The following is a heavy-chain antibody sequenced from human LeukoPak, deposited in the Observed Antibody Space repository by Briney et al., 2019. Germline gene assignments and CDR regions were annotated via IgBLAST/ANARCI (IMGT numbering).Heavy chain of an antibody. J-gene: IGHJ6*02. D-gene: IGHD1-26*01. CDR2: IYCSGST. Sequence: PSETLSLTCTISGDSTNTYFWSWIRQPPGKGLEWIGYIYCSGSTNYNPSLKSRVTISVDTSKNQFSLKLSSVTAADTAVYYCARTSGSYFYYYGMDVWGQGTTVTVSS. CDR3: ARTSGSYFYYYGMDV. V-gene: IGHV4-59*01. CDR1: GDSTNTYF.